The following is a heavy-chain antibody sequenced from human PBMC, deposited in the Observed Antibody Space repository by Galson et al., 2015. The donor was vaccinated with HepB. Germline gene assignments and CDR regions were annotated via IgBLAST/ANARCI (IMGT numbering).Heavy chain of an antibody. CDR1: TNIFSNFG. CDR2: ISGYNGNT. J-gene: IGHJ4*01. V-gene: IGHV1-18*01. D-gene: IGHD3-16*02. Sequence: SVKVSCKASTNIFSNFGISWVRQAPGRGLEWMGWISGYNGNTNYARNLQGRVTMTTDTSTSTTYLELRSLTSDDTAVYYCARARYSDSAPEYWGQGTLVTVSS. CDR3: ARARYSDSAPEY.